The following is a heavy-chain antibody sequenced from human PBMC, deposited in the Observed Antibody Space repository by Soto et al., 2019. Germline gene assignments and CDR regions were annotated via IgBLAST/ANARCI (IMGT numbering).Heavy chain of an antibody. D-gene: IGHD4-17*01. CDR2: ISYDGSNK. V-gene: IGHV3-30-3*01. J-gene: IGHJ6*02. CDR3: ARDDYYGRYQGPRAGSYGMDV. CDR1: GFTFSSYA. Sequence: GGSLRLSCAASGFTFSSYAMHWVRQAPGKGLEWVAVISYDGSNKYYADSVKGRFTISRDNSKNTLYLQMNSLRAEDTAVYYCARDDYYGRYQGPRAGSYGMDVWGQGTTVTVSS.